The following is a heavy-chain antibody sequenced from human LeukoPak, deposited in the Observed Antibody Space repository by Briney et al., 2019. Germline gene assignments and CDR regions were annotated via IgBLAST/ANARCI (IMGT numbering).Heavy chain of an antibody. Sequence: ASVKVSCKVSGYTFTEFSMHWVRQAPGQGLEWMGCIDPEDGETIYAQEFQGRVTMTEDTSTDTAYMELSSLRSEDTAIYYCTTGVPELELSAGFDYWGQGTLVTVSS. CDR3: TTGVPELELSAGFDY. J-gene: IGHJ4*02. CDR2: IDPEDGET. CDR1: GYTFTEFS. V-gene: IGHV1-24*01. D-gene: IGHD1-7*01.